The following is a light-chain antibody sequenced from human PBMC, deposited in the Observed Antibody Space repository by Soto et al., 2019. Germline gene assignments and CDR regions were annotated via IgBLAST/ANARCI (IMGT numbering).Light chain of an antibody. CDR2: GAS. CDR1: QSVSSSY. CDR3: QHYGSSRWT. J-gene: IGKJ1*01. V-gene: IGKV3-20*01. Sequence: EIVVTQSPGTLSLSPGERATLSCRARQSVSSSYLAWYQQKPGQAPRLLIDGASSRATGIPDRISGRGSGTDFTVTISRLEPEDFAVYYCQHYGSSRWTFGQGTKVEIK.